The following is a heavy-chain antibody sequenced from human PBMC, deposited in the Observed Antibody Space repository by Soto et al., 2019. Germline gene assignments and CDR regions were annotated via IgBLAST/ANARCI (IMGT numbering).Heavy chain of an antibody. CDR3: ASSSSSHAFDI. CDR2: IYHSGST. V-gene: IGHV4-4*02. J-gene: IGHJ3*02. CDR1: SGSISSSNW. Sequence: SETLSLTCAVSSGSISSSNWWSWVRQPPGKGLEWIGEIYHSGSTNYNPSLKSRVTISVDKSKNQFSLKLSSVTAADTAVYYCASSSSSHAFDIWGQGTMVTVSS. D-gene: IGHD6-6*01.